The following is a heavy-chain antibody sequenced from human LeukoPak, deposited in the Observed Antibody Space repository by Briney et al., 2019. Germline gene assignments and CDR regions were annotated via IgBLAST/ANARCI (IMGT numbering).Heavy chain of an antibody. V-gene: IGHV4-4*09. Sequence: SETLSLTCTVSGGSISSHYWSWIRQPPGKGLEWIGYIYTSGNTYYSPSLKSRVTISLDTSKNQLSLRLISVTAADTAVYYCARRGTWFDPWGQGTLVTVSS. J-gene: IGHJ5*02. D-gene: IGHD3-10*01. CDR2: IYTSGNT. CDR1: GGSISSHY. CDR3: ARRGTWFDP.